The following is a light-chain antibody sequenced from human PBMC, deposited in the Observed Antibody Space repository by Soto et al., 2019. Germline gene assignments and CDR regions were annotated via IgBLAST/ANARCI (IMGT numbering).Light chain of an antibody. CDR2: EVS. CDR1: SSDVGGYNY. Sequence: QAALTQPASVSGSPGQSITISCTGTSSDVGGYNYVSWYQQHPGKAPKPIIYEVSNRPSGVSNRFSGSKSGNTASLPISGLQAEDEADYYCNSYTSKSTGVFGTGTKVTVL. CDR3: NSYTSKSTGV. J-gene: IGLJ1*01. V-gene: IGLV2-14*01.